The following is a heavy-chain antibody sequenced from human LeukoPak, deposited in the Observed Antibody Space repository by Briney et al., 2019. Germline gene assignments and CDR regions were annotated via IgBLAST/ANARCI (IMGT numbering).Heavy chain of an antibody. CDR1: GFTFNNYA. D-gene: IGHD3-22*01. CDR2: ISYDGSDK. Sequence: GGSLRLSCAASGFTFNNYAIHWVRQAPGKGLEGVALISYDGSDKYYADSVKGRFTISRDNSKNTLYLQMNSLRPEDTALYYCVRGRYYYDVSGYPDYWGQGTLVTVSS. CDR3: VRGRYYYDVSGYPDY. J-gene: IGHJ4*02. V-gene: IGHV3-30-3*01.